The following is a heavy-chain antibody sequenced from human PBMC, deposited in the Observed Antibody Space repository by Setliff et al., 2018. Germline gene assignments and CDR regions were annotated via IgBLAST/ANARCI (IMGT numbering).Heavy chain of an antibody. CDR3: AREVYGDYPPYYFDY. CDR2: IYYSGST. CDR1: GYSISSGYI. J-gene: IGHJ4*02. Sequence: LSLTCAVSGYSISSGYIWGWIRQPPGKGLEWIGYIYYSGSTNYNTSRKSRVTISVDTSKNQFSLKLSSVTAADTAVYYCAREVYGDYPPYYFDYWGQGPLVTVSS. D-gene: IGHD4-17*01. V-gene: IGHV4-38-2*02.